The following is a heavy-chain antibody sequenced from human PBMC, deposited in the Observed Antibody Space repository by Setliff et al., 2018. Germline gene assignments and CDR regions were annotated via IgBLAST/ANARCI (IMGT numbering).Heavy chain of an antibody. V-gene: IGHV3-23*01. CDR2: VYNGNDET. CDR1: GFTFSAYG. D-gene: IGHD6-6*01. CDR3: AKRGHYSSSDGLSFDF. Sequence: TGGSLRLSCVASGFTFSAYGMSWVRQAPGKGLEWVSSVYNGNDETKYADSVKGRFTISRDRSKNTVYLQMNRLRAEDTAVYYCAKRGHYSSSDGLSFDFWGQGTQVTVSS. J-gene: IGHJ4*02.